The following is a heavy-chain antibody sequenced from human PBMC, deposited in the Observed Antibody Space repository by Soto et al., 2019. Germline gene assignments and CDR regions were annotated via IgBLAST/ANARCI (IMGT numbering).Heavy chain of an antibody. CDR3: ARRGVGATTGFDY. V-gene: IGHV4-39*01. J-gene: IGHJ4*02. CDR1: GGSISSSSYY. CDR2: IYYSGST. D-gene: IGHD1-26*01. Sequence: QLQLQESGPGLVKPSETLSLTCTVSGGSISSSSYYWGWIRQPPGKGLEWIGSIYYSGSTYYNPSLKSRVPIPVDTSKNQFSLKLSSVTAADTAVYYCARRGVGATTGFDYWGQGTLVTVSS.